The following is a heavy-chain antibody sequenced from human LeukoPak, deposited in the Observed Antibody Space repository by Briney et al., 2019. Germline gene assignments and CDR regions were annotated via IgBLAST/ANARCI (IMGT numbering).Heavy chain of an antibody. CDR3: ARDNNYGVPPLDF. V-gene: IGHV3-21*01. D-gene: IGHD4-11*01. CDR1: GFTFSVYT. Sequence: GGSLRLSCAASGFTFSVYTTNWVRQAPGKGLEWVSSISSSGNYIYYADSVKGRFTISRDNAKNSLFLQMNSLRVEDTAVYYCARDNNYGVPPLDFWGEGSSVAASS. CDR2: ISSSGNYI. J-gene: IGHJ4*02.